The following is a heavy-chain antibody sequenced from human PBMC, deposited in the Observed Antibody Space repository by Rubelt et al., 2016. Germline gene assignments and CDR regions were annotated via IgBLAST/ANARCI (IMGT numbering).Heavy chain of an antibody. CDR1: GGSINDNNW. CDR2: ISHSGST. D-gene: IGHD1-26*01. J-gene: IGHJ4*01. V-gene: IGHV4-4*02. Sequence: SLTCAVSGGSINDNNWWSWVRQPPGKGLEWIGEISHSGSTNYNPSLMSRVTMSVDTSKNQFSLRLSSVTAADTAVYYCARWDVDYLDYWGQGTLVTVSS. CDR3: ARWDVDYLDY.